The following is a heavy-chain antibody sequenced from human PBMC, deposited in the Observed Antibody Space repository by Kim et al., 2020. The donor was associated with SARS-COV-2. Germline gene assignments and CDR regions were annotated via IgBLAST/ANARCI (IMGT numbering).Heavy chain of an antibody. CDR3: ARTQRGGEAIVLMVYAGHYYYGMDV. D-gene: IGHD2-8*01. CDR2: ISAYNGNT. Sequence: ASVKVSCKASGYTFTSYGISWVRQAPGQGLEWMGWISAYNGNTNYAQKLQGRVTMTTDTSTSTAYMELRSLRSDDTAVYYCARTQRGGEAIVLMVYAGHYYYGMDVWGQGTTVTVSS. CDR1: GYTFTSYG. J-gene: IGHJ6*02. V-gene: IGHV1-18*01.